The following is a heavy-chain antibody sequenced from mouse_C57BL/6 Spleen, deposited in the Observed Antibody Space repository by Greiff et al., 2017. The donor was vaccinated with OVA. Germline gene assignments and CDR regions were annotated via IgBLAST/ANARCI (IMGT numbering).Heavy chain of an antibody. CDR2: INPSSGYT. D-gene: IGHD1-1*01. CDR1: GYTFTSYT. Sequence: VKLQESGAELARPGASVKMSCKASGYTFTSYTMHWVKQRPGQGLEWIGYINPSSGYTKYNQKFKDKATLTADKSSSTAYMQLSSLTSEDSAVYYCARYYGSSYGFAYWGQGTLVTVSA. V-gene: IGHV1-4*01. J-gene: IGHJ3*01. CDR3: ARYYGSSYGFAY.